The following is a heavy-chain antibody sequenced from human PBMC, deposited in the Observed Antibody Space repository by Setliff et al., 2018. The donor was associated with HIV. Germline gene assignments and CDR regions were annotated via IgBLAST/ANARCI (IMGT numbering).Heavy chain of an antibody. Sequence: SETLSLTCSVSGGSISSYYWSWIRQPPGKGLGWIGYIYTSESSNYNPSLKSRVTFSVDTSKNQFSLKLSSVTAADTAVYYCARSARFFYASGSRRYFDLWGRGTLVTVSS. D-gene: IGHD3-10*01. CDR3: ARSARFFYASGSRRYFDL. CDR2: IYTSESS. J-gene: IGHJ2*01. CDR1: GGSISSYY. V-gene: IGHV4-4*08.